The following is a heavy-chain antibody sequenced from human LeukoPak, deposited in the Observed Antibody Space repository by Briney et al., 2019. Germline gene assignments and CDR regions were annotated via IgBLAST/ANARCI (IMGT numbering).Heavy chain of an antibody. CDR3: ARDPYSTYCSSTSCPAPYYYYGMDV. Sequence: GGSLRLSCAASGFTFSSYAMSWVRQAPGKGLEWVSAISGSGGSTYYADSVKGRFTISRDNSKNTLYLQMNSLRAEDTAVYYCARDPYSTYCSSTSCPAPYYYYGMDVWGQGTTVTVSS. CDR2: ISGSGGST. CDR1: GFTFSSYA. V-gene: IGHV3-23*01. J-gene: IGHJ6*02. D-gene: IGHD2-2*01.